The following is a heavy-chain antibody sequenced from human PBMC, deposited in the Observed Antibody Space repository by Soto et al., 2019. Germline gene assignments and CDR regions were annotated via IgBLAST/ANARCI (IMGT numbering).Heavy chain of an antibody. D-gene: IGHD2-15*01. J-gene: IGHJ4*02. CDR2: ISYDGSNK. CDR3: ARARVDTPALGH. V-gene: IGHV3-30-3*01. Sequence: QVQLVESGGGVVQPGRSLRLPCAASGFTLRSYAMHWVRQAPGKGLEWVAAISYDGSNKYNADSVKGRFTISRDNSKNPLYLQMHSLRVEDTAVYYGARARVDTPALGHWGQGTLVTVSS. CDR1: GFTLRSYA.